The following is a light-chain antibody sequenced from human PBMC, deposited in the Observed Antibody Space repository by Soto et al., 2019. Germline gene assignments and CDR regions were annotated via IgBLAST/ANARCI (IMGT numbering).Light chain of an antibody. CDR3: QQYNSYSVT. CDR1: QRISRW. Sequence: DIQITQSPSTLSASVGDRVTIACRASQRISRWLAWYQQKPGKAPKLLIYTATTLASGVPLRFSGGGSGTEFTLTISSLQSDDFATYYCQQYNSYSVTFGQGTRVDI. J-gene: IGKJ1*01. V-gene: IGKV1-5*03. CDR2: TAT.